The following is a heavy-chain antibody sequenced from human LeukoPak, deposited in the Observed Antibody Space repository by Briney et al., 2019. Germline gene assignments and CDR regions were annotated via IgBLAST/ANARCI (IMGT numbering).Heavy chain of an antibody. V-gene: IGHV3-74*01. Sequence: GGSLRLSCAVSGFSSFGSRWMHRVRQVPGKGLEWVAVIKDDGSTANYADSVKGRFTASRDGARNTVYLRMSSLRAEDTAIYYCHPLAYVSTWGQGTLVTVSS. J-gene: IGHJ4*02. CDR2: IKDDGSTA. CDR3: HPLAYVST. D-gene: IGHD3-22*01. CDR1: GFSSFGSRW.